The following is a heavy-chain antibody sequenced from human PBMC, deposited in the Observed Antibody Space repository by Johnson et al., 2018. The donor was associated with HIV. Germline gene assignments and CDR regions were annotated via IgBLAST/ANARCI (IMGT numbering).Heavy chain of an antibody. Sequence: QVQLVESGGGLVKPGGSLRLSCAASGFTFSDYYMSWIRQAPGKGLEWVSHISSRSGPISYSDSVKGRFTISRDNAKNSLYLQMTSLRAEDTAVYYCARAPRAFCDGDCYPNAFGIWGQGTMVTVSS. CDR2: ISSRSGPI. CDR3: ARAPRAFCDGDCYPNAFGI. CDR1: GFTFSDYY. J-gene: IGHJ3*02. V-gene: IGHV3-11*04. D-gene: IGHD2-21*02.